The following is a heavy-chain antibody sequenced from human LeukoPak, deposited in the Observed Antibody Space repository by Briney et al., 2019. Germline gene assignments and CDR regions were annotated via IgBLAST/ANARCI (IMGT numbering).Heavy chain of an antibody. J-gene: IGHJ6*02. D-gene: IGHD3-22*01. V-gene: IGHV3-48*01. CDR2: ISRSSSII. Sequence: PGGSLRLSCAASGFTFSSYRMSWVRQAPGKGLECVSYISRSSSIIYYVDSVKGRFTISRENAKNSLYLQMNSLRAEDTAVYYCARDEYDSSGYYYNYYYYGMDVWGQGTTVTVSS. CDR3: ARDEYDSSGYYYNYYYYGMDV. CDR1: GFTFSSYR.